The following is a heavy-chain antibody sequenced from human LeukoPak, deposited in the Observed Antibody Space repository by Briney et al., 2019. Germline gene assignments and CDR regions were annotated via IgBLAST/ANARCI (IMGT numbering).Heavy chain of an antibody. Sequence: GGSLRLSCAASGFTFSSYAMSWVRQAPGKGLEWVSAISGSGGSTYYADSVKGRFTISRDNAKNSVYLQMNSLRAEDTGLYYCARRRYGTGMDVWGQGTTVTVSS. J-gene: IGHJ6*02. CDR3: ARRRYGTGMDV. V-gene: IGHV3-23*01. D-gene: IGHD3-10*01. CDR2: ISGSGGST. CDR1: GFTFSSYA.